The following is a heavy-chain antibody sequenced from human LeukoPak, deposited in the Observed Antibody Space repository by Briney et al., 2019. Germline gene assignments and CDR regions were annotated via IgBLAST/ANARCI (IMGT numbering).Heavy chain of an antibody. CDR2: IYYSGST. J-gene: IGHJ4*02. V-gene: IGHV4-59*08. CDR1: GGSISSYS. CDR3: VRHECSGLFNFDF. D-gene: IGHD6-19*01. Sequence: SETLSLTCTVSGGSISSYSWSWIRQPPGKGLEWIGYIYYSGSTNYNPSLESRVTISVDTSKNQFSLKLNSVTAADTAVYFCVRHECSGLFNFDFWGQGTLVTVSS.